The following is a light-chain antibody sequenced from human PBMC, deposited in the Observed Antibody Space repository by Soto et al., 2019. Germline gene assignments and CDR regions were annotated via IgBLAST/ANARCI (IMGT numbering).Light chain of an antibody. Sequence: EIVMTQSPATLSVSPGERATLSCRASQSVDSNLAWYQQKPGQAPRLLIFGASTRATGIPARFSGSGSGTDFTLTISSLQSEDFGVYFCQQYDNWPLTFGGGTKVDIQ. CDR1: QSVDSN. J-gene: IGKJ4*01. CDR2: GAS. V-gene: IGKV3D-15*01. CDR3: QQYDNWPLT.